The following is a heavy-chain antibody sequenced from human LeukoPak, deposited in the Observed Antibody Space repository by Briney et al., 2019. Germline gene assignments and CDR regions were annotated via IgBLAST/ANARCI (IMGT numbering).Heavy chain of an antibody. CDR2: IYYSGST. CDR1: GGSISSGGYY. D-gene: IGHD3-3*01. CDR3: ARVVGPQYYDFWSGFVRPLDV. J-gene: IGHJ6*04. V-gene: IGHV4-31*03. Sequence: PSQTLSLTCTVSGGSISSGGYYWSWIRQHPGKGLEWIGYIYYSGSTYYNPSLKSRVTISVDTSRNQFSLKLSSVTAADTAVYYCARVVGPQYYDFWSGFVRPLDVWGKGTTVTVSS.